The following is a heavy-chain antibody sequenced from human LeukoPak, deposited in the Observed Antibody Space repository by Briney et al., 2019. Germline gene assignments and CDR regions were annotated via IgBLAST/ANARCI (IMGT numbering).Heavy chain of an antibody. J-gene: IGHJ4*02. CDR2: ISSSSSYI. CDR1: GFTVSHNY. V-gene: IGHV3-21*01. CDR3: ARDLSTTGGSLDY. Sequence: PGGSLRLSCAASGFTVSHNYMSWVRQAPGKGLEWVSSISSSSSYIYYADSVKGRFTISRDNAKNSLYLQMNSLRAEDTAVYYCARDLSTTGGSLDYWGQGTLVTVSS. D-gene: IGHD1-1*01.